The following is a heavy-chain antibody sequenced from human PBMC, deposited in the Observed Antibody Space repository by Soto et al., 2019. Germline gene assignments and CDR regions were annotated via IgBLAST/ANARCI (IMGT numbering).Heavy chain of an antibody. J-gene: IGHJ6*02. V-gene: IGHV4-39*01. D-gene: IGHD3-10*01. CDR3: ARPLVRGVIGLYYGMDV. Sequence: SETLSLTCTVSGGSISSSSYYWGWIRQPPGKGLEWIGSIYYSGSTYYNPSLKSRVTISVDTSKKQFSLKLSSVTAADTAVYYCARPLVRGVIGLYYGMDVWGQGTTVTVSS. CDR1: GGSISSSSYY. CDR2: IYYSGST.